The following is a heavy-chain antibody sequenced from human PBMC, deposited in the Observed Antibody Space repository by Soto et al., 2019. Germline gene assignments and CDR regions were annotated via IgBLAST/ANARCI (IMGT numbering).Heavy chain of an antibody. CDR2: ISGSGGST. CDR3: AKDFVDRSGDYVYYYYMDV. V-gene: IGHV3-23*01. D-gene: IGHD2-21*02. Sequence: PGGSLRLSCAASGFTCSSYAMSLVRQAPGKGLEWVSAISGSGGSTYYADSVKGRFTISRDNSKNTLYLQMNSLRAEDTAVYYCAKDFVDRSGDYVYYYYMDVWGKGTTVTVSS. CDR1: GFTCSSYA. J-gene: IGHJ6*03.